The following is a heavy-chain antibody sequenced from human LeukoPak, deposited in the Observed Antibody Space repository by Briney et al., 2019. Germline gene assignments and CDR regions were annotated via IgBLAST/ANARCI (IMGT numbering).Heavy chain of an antibody. CDR2: IFYTGKI. V-gene: IGHV4-39*01. D-gene: IGHD3-16*01. CDR3: TRQLGVGVWALDR. J-gene: IGHJ4*02. CDR1: GDSITTEHYW. Sequence: SETLSLTCDVSGDSITTEHYWWGWLRQPPGKGLEWIAIIFYTGKIHDNPSLRNRISMSVDTSKDQFSLRLSAVTAADTAVYYCTRQLGVGVWALDRWGQGTLVTVSS.